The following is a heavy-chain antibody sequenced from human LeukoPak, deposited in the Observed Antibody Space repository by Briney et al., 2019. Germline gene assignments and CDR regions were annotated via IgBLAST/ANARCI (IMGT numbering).Heavy chain of an antibody. CDR2: INPSGGST. D-gene: IGHD1-1*01. CDR3: ASRAPQLMFHNAFDI. CDR1: GYTFTSYY. J-gene: IGHJ3*02. Sequence: ASVKVSCKASGYTFTSYYMHWVRQAPGQGLEWMGIINPSGGSTSYAQKFQGRVTMTRDTSTSTVYMELSSLRAEDTAVYYCASRAPQLMFHNAFDIWGQGTLVTVSS. V-gene: IGHV1-46*01.